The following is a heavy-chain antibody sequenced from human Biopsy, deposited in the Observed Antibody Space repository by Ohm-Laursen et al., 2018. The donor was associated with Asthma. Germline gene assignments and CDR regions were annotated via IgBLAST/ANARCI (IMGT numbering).Heavy chain of an antibody. CDR3: AHRLCIGGACYDAFDI. D-gene: IGHD2-8*02. J-gene: IGHJ3*02. CDR1: GFSLTTTGVG. Sequence: TQTLTLTRTFSGFSLTTTGVGVAWTRQPPGKALEWLARIYWDDDKRYSSSLKSRLTITKDTSKNQVVLTMTNMDPVDTATYYCAHRLCIGGACYDAFDIWGQGTMVTVSS. CDR2: IYWDDDK. V-gene: IGHV2-5*02.